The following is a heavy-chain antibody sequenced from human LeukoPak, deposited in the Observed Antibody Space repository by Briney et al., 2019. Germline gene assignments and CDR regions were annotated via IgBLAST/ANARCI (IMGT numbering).Heavy chain of an antibody. Sequence: PGGSLRLSCAASGFTFYDYGMTWVRQAPGKGLEWVSGINWNGGSTGYADSVKGRFTISRDNAKNSLYLQMNSLRAEDTALYYCAKDIAFNYYDSSGYYYWSALDYWGQGTLVTVSS. D-gene: IGHD3-22*01. V-gene: IGHV3-20*04. CDR3: AKDIAFNYYDSSGYYYWSALDY. CDR2: INWNGGST. CDR1: GFTFYDYG. J-gene: IGHJ4*02.